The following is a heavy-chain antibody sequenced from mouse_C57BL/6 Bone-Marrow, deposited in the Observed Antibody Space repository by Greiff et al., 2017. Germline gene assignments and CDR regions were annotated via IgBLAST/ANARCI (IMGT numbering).Heavy chain of an antibody. CDR2: IYPRTSNT. CDR1: GYTFTSYG. J-gene: IGHJ1*03. D-gene: IGHD1-1*01. Sequence: QVQLQQSGAELARPGASVKLSCKASGYTFTSYGISWVKQRPGQGLEWIGEIYPRTSNTYYNEKFKGNATLTADKSSNTTYMERRSLTSEDSAVYFGAKEGFYDYGQRYFDVWGTGTTVTVYS. V-gene: IGHV1-81*01. CDR3: AKEGFYDYGQRYFDV.